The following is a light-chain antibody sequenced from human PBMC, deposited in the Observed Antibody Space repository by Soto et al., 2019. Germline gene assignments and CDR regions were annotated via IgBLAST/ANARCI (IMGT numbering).Light chain of an antibody. V-gene: IGKV3-15*01. CDR2: GAS. Sequence: EIAMTQSPAMLSMSPGKIASLYCXASQSVSSNLAWYQQKPGQAPRLLIYGASTRATGIPARFSGSGSGTEFTLTISSLQSEDFAVYYCQQYNNWPRTFGQGTKVDIK. CDR1: QSVSSN. CDR3: QQYNNWPRT. J-gene: IGKJ1*01.